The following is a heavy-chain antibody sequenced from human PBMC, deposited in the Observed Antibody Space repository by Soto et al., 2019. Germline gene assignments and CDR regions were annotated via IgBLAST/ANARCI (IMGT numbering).Heavy chain of an antibody. Sequence: EVQLLESGGGLVKPGGSLRLSCAASGFTFSNYIMNWVRQPPGQGLEWVASISGSSTYVYYADSLKGRIAISRDNAKNSLSLELNTLRVEDTAVYYCSRGGGYYYGSGTDAFDVRGQGTLVTVSS. CDR3: SRGGGYYYGSGTDAFDV. J-gene: IGHJ3*01. CDR1: GFTFSNYI. V-gene: IGHV3-21*01. CDR2: ISGSSTYV. D-gene: IGHD3-10*01.